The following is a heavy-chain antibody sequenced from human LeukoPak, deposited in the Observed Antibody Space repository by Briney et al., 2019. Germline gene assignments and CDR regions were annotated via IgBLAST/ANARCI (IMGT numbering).Heavy chain of an antibody. J-gene: IGHJ4*02. D-gene: IGHD6-13*01. CDR2: IRAYNGNT. CDR1: GYTFTSYG. CDR3: ARDKAAGPYYFDY. Sequence: ASVKVSCKASGYTFTSYGVSWVRQAPGQGLEWMGWIRAYNGNTNSAQRFQGRVTMTTDTSTSTAYMDLRSLRSDDTALYYCARDKAAGPYYFDYWGQGTLVTVSS. V-gene: IGHV1-18*01.